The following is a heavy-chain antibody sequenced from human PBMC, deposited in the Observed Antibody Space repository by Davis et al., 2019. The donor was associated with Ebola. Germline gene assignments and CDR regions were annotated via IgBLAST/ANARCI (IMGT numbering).Heavy chain of an antibody. CDR1: GFTFSQYA. CDR2: ISSSSSYI. D-gene: IGHD3-3*01. V-gene: IGHV3-21*01. CDR3: ARSRYDDY. Sequence: GESLKISCAASGFTFSQYAMNWVRQAPGKGLEWVSSISSSSSYIYYADSVKGRFTISRDNAKNSLYLQMNSLRVEDTAVYYCARSRYDDYWGQGTLVTVSS. J-gene: IGHJ4*02.